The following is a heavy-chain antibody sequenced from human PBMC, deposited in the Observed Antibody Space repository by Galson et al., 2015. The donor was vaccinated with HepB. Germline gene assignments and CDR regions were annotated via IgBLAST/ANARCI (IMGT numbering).Heavy chain of an antibody. V-gene: IGHV3-48*01. Sequence: SLRLSCAASGFTFSSYSMNWVRQAPGKGLEWVSYISSSSSTIYYADSVKGRFTISRDNAKNSLYLQMNNLRAEDTAVYYCARGGGYCYGFLSDYCGQGTLFTVSS. D-gene: IGHD5-18*01. CDR2: ISSSSSTI. CDR1: GFTFSSYS. CDR3: ARGGGYCYGFLSDY. J-gene: IGHJ4*02.